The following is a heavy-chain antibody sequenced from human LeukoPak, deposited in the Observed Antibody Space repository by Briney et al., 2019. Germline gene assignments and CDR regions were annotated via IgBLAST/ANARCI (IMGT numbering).Heavy chain of an antibody. Sequence: PGGSLRLSCAVSGFTFSGFWMSWSRQAPGKGLEWVASIISDGSEGYYADVVKGRFTISRDNAKNSLYLQINSLRAEDTAVYYCARSSYSSSPSVWGQGTMVTVSS. CDR3: ARSSYSSSPSV. D-gene: IGHD6-6*01. V-gene: IGHV3-7*03. CDR2: IISDGSEG. J-gene: IGHJ3*01. CDR1: GFTFSGFW.